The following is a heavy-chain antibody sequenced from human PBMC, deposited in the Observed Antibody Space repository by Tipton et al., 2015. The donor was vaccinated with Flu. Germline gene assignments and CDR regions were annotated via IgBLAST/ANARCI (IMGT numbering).Heavy chain of an antibody. V-gene: IGHV4-4*07. Sequence: TLSLTCTVSGDSMNSHYWSWIRQPAGKGLEWIGRVYSSGSTTYNPSLKSRVLLSVDTSKNQFSLKLTSVTAADTAVYYCAASSIWSGYSSWFDPWGQGILVTVSS. D-gene: IGHD3-3*01. J-gene: IGHJ5*02. CDR3: AASSIWSGYSSWFDP. CDR1: GDSMNSHY. CDR2: VYSSGST.